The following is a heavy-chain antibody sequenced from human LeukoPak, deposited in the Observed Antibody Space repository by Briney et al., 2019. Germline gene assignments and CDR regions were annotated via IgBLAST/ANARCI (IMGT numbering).Heavy chain of an antibody. CDR2: IKQDGSEK. Sequence: YPGGSLRLSCAASGFTFSSYWMSWVRQAPGKGLEWVANIKQDGSEKYYVDSVKGRFTISRDNAKNSLYLQMNSLRAEDTAVYYCARGDTVTFTLFDYWGQGTLVTVSS. CDR1: GFTFSSYW. D-gene: IGHD4-11*01. J-gene: IGHJ4*02. V-gene: IGHV3-7*01. CDR3: ARGDTVTFTLFDY.